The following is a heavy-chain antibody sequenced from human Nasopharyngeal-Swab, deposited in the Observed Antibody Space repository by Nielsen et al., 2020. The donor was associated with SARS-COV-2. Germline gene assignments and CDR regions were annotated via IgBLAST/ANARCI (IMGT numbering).Heavy chain of an antibody. Sequence: GSLRLSCAVSGGSFSGYYWSWIRQPPGKGLEWIGEINHSGSTNYNPSLKSRVTISVDTSKNQFSLKLSSVTAEETDGEDGGGRVLRESIVVPAAPRGYFQHWGQGTLVTVSS. CDR1: GGSFSGYY. J-gene: IGHJ1*01. D-gene: IGHD2-2*01. CDR3: GGRVLRESIVVPAAPRGYFQH. V-gene: IGHV4-34*01. CDR2: INHSGST.